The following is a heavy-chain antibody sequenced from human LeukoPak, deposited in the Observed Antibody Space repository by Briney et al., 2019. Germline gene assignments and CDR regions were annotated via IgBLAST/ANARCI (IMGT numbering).Heavy chain of an antibody. CDR1: GFTFSSYA. CDR3: AKHLKGYYYYMDV. CDR2: ISGSGGST. Sequence: GGSLRLSCAASGFTFSSYAMSWVRQAPGKGLEWVSAISGSGGSTYYADSVKGRFTISGDNSKNTLYLQMNSLRAEDTAVYYCAKHLKGYYYYMDVWGKGTTVTVSS. V-gene: IGHV3-23*01. J-gene: IGHJ6*03.